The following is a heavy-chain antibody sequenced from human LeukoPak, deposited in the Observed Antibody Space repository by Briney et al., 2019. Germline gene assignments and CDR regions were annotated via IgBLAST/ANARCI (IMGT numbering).Heavy chain of an antibody. CDR2: ISYDGSNK. CDR1: GFTFSSYA. J-gene: IGHJ5*02. Sequence: GGSLRLSCAAFGFTFSSYAMHWVRQAPGKGLEGVAVISYDGSNKYYADSVKGRFTISRDNSKNTLYLQMNSLRAEDTAVYYCARGGLYSSSWYLDPWGQGTLVTVSS. CDR3: ARGGLYSSSWYLDP. D-gene: IGHD6-13*01. V-gene: IGHV3-30-3*01.